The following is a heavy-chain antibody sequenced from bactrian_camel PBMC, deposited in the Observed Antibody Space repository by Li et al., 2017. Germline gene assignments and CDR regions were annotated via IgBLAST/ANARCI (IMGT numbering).Heavy chain of an antibody. CDR3: VGGVGWNY. CDR2: IDRTAST. V-gene: IGHV3S55*01. D-gene: IGHD5*01. J-gene: IGHJ4*01. Sequence: HVQLVESGGGSVQAGGSLRLSCSGSGFTFRYSTYCIGWFRQVPGKEREVVATIDRTASTRYADSVKGRFTISRDNEKSTLYLQMKNLKTEDTGVYYFVGGVGWNYWGQGTQVTVS. CDR1: GFTFRYSTYC.